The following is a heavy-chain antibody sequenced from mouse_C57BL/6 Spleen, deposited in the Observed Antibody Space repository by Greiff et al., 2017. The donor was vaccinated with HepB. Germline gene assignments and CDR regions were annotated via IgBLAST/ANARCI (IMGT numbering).Heavy chain of an antibody. J-gene: IGHJ4*01. CDR1: GFSLTSYG. Sequence: QVQLKESGPGLVQPSQSLSITCTVSGFSLTSYGVHWVRQSPGKGLEWLGVIWRGGSTDYNAAFMSRLSITKDNSKSQVFFKMNSLQADDTAIYYCAKKGGNYEDYYAMDYWGQGTSVTVSS. CDR3: AKKGGNYEDYYAMDY. D-gene: IGHD2-1*01. V-gene: IGHV2-5*01. CDR2: IWRGGST.